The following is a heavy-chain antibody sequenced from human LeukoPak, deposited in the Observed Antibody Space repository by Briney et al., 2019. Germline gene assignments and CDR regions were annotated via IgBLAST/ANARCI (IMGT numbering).Heavy chain of an antibody. V-gene: IGHV1-2*02. CDR3: ARSLEWELLETWFDP. CDR1: GYNFTAYD. D-gene: IGHD1-26*01. Sequence: GASVKVSCKSSGYNFTAYDIHWVRQAPGQGLEWMGWINPNSGGTNYAQKFQGRVTMTRDTSISTAYMELSRLRSDDTAVYYCARSLEWELLETWFDPWGQGTLVTVSS. CDR2: INPNSGGT. J-gene: IGHJ5*02.